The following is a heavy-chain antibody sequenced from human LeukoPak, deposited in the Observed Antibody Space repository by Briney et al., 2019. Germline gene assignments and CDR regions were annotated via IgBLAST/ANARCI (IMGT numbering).Heavy chain of an antibody. D-gene: IGHD5-12*01. CDR3: ARQLYSGYDPDY. V-gene: IGHV5-10-1*01. Sequence: GESLKISCKGSGYSFTSYWISWVRQMPGKGLEWMGRIDPSDSYTNYSPSFQGHVTISADKSIRTAYLQWSSLKASDTTMYYCARQLYSGYDPDYWGQGTLVTVSS. CDR2: IDPSDSYT. J-gene: IGHJ4*02. CDR1: GYSFTSYW.